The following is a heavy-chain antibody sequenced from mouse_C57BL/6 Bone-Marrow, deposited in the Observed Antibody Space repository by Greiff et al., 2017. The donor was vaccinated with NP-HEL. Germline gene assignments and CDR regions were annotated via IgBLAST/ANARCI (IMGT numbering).Heavy chain of an antibody. Sequence: QVQLQQSGAELARPGASVKMSCKASGYTFTSYTMHWVKQRPGQGLEWIGYLNPSSGYTKYNQKFKYKATLTADKSSRTAYRQLSSLTSEDAAVYYCARRRYFDVWGTGTTVTVSS. V-gene: IGHV1-4*01. CDR1: GYTFTSYT. CDR3: ARRRYFDV. CDR2: LNPSSGYT. J-gene: IGHJ1*03.